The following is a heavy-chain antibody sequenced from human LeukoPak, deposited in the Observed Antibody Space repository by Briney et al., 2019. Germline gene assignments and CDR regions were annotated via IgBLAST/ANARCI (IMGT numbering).Heavy chain of an antibody. CDR2: ISSSSSYI. Sequence: KPGGSLRLSCAASGLTFSSYSMNWVRQAPGKGLEWVSSISSSSSYISYADSVKGRFTISRDNAKNSLYLQMNSLRAEDTAVYYCAREELLPQDWGQGTLVTVSS. D-gene: IGHD1-26*01. CDR1: GLTFSSYS. V-gene: IGHV3-21*01. CDR3: AREELLPQD. J-gene: IGHJ4*02.